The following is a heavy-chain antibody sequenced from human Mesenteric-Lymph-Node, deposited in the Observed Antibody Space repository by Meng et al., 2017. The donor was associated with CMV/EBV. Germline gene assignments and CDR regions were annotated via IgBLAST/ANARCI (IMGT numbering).Heavy chain of an antibody. CDR3: ARDPTGTSQIDY. CDR1: GFIFSSSA. V-gene: IGHV3-23*01. D-gene: IGHD1-1*01. J-gene: IGHJ4*02. CDR2: ISSSGTSS. Sequence: GESLKISCAASGFIFSSSAMSWVRQAPGQGLEWVSGISSSGTSSNSADSVMGRFTISRDNSKKTLYLQMNSLRAEDTAVYYCARDPTGTSQIDYWGQGTLVTVSS.